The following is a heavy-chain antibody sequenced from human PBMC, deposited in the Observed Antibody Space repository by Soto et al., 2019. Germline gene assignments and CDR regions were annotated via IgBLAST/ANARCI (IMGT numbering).Heavy chain of an antibody. Sequence: SLRLSCAASGFTFISYAMSWVLQAPGKGLEWVSAISGSGGSTYYADSVKGRFTISRDNSKNTLYLQMNSLRAEGTAVYYCAKGLKAAAGPIDYWGQGTLVTVSS. J-gene: IGHJ4*02. D-gene: IGHD6-13*01. V-gene: IGHV3-23*01. CDR2: ISGSGGST. CDR1: GFTFISYA. CDR3: AKGLKAAAGPIDY.